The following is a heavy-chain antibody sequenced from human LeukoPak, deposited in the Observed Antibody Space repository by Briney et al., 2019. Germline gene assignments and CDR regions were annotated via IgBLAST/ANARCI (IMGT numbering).Heavy chain of an antibody. Sequence: SSVKVSCKASGGTFSSYAISWVRQAPGQGLEWMGGIIPIFGTANYVQKFQGRVTITADESTSTAYMELSSLRSEDTAVYYCAREGGGTTKKTEMVRGVIGNDAFDIWGQGTMVTVSS. V-gene: IGHV1-69*01. CDR2: IIPIFGTA. J-gene: IGHJ3*02. CDR3: AREGGGTTKKTEMVRGVIGNDAFDI. CDR1: GGTFSSYA. D-gene: IGHD3-10*01.